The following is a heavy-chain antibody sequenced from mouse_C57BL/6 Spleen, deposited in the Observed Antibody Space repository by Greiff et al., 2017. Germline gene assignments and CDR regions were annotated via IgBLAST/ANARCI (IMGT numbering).Heavy chain of an antibody. V-gene: IGHV1-15*01. Sequence: VQLQQSGAELVRPGASVTLSCKASGYTFTDYEMHWVKQTPVHGLEWIGAIDPETGGTAYNQKFKGKAILTADKSSSTAYMELRSLTSEDSAVYYCTRSNYGAYWGQGTLVTVSA. J-gene: IGHJ3*01. CDR1: GYTFTDYE. D-gene: IGHD2-5*01. CDR2: IDPETGGT. CDR3: TRSNYGAY.